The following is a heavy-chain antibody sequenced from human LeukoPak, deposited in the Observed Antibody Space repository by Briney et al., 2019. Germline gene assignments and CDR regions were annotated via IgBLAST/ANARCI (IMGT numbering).Heavy chain of an antibody. J-gene: IGHJ6*02. V-gene: IGHV1-2*02. D-gene: IGHD6-13*01. CDR1: GYIFTGYY. CDR2: INPNSGGT. CDR3: AREISSSWYPYYYYYGMDV. Sequence: ASVKVSCKASGYIFTGYYMHWVRQAPGQGLEWMGWINPNSGGTNYAQKFQGRVTMTRDTSISTAYMELSRLRSDDTAVYYCAREISSSWYPYYYYYGMDVWGQGTTVTVSS.